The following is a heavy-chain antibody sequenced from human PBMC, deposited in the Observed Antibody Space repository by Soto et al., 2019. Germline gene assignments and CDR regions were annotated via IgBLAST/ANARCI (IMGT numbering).Heavy chain of an antibody. CDR1: GFTVSSNY. J-gene: IGHJ6*02. CDR3: ASSRIQLWTRSSYYGMDV. V-gene: IGHV3-53*01. D-gene: IGHD5-18*01. Sequence: GGSLRLSCAASGFTVSSNYMSWVRQAPGKGLGWVSVIYSGGSTYYADSVKGRFTISRDNSKNTLYLQMNSLRAEDTAVYYCASSRIQLWTRSSYYGMDVWGQGTTVTVSS. CDR2: IYSGGST.